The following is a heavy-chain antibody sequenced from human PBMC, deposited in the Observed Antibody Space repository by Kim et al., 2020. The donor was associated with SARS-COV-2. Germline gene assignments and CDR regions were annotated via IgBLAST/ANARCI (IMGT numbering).Heavy chain of an antibody. CDR3: ARSLRSAVDY. CDR2: INHSGST. CDR1: GGSFSGYY. D-gene: IGHD2-15*01. J-gene: IGHJ4*01. Sequence: SETLSLTCAVYGGSFSGYYWSWIRQPPGKGLEWIGEINHSGSTNYNPSLKSRVTISVDTSKNQFSLKLSSVTAADTAVYYCARSLRSAVDYWGHATLVTV. V-gene: IGHV4-34*01.